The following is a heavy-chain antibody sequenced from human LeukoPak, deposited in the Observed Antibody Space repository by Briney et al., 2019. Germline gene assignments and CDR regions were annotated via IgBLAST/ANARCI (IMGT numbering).Heavy chain of an antibody. CDR3: AKWPKSGAVAGFDY. J-gene: IGHJ4*02. CDR1: GFTFSSYA. V-gene: IGHV3-23*01. CDR2: IGGSGGSA. Sequence: GGSLRLSCAASGFTFSSYAMSWVRQAPGKGLEWVSAIGGSGGSAYYADSVKGRFTISRDNSKNTLYLQMNSLRAEDTAVYYCAKWPKSGAVAGFDYWGQGTLVTVSS. D-gene: IGHD6-19*01.